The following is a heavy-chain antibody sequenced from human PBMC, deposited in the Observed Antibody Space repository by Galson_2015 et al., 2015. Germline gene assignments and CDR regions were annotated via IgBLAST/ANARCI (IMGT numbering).Heavy chain of an antibody. CDR3: AKQNRSGWSES. V-gene: IGHV3-23*01. CDR1: GFTLSSNA. J-gene: IGHJ5*01. D-gene: IGHD3-22*01. CDR2: ISGSGGYT. Sequence: SLRLSCAASGFTLSSNAMSWVRQAPGKGLGWVSEISGSGGYTQYADSVKGRFTISSDSSKNTLYLQMSSLRAEDTAVYYCAKQNRSGWSESWGQGTQVTVSS.